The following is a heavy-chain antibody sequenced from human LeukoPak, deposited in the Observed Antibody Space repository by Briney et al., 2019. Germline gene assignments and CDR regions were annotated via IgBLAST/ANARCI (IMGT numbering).Heavy chain of an antibody. J-gene: IGHJ4*02. V-gene: IGHV1-46*01. CDR2: INPSGGST. Sequence: ASVKVSCKASGYTFTSYYMHWVRQAPGQGLEWMGIINPSGGSTSYAQKFQGRVTMTRDTSTSTVYMELSSLRSEDTAVYYCAREGKAGIGYYDSSGYYGYWGQGTLVTVSS. CDR1: GYTFTSYY. D-gene: IGHD3-22*01. CDR3: AREGKAGIGYYDSSGYYGY.